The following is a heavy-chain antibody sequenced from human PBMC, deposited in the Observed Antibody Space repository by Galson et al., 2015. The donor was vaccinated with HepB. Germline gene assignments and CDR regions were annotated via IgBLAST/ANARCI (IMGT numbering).Heavy chain of an antibody. J-gene: IGHJ5*01. D-gene: IGHD1-20*01. CDR1: GYTFSSFG. V-gene: IGHV1-18*01. CDR3: ARDRYNYSPPDS. Sequence: SVKVSCTASGYTFSSFGISWVRQAPGQGLEWMGWISAYNGNTNYAQKFKGRVTITTDTSTNTVYMEMRSLRSDDAAVFYCARDRYNYSPPDSWGQGTLVTVSS. CDR2: ISAYNGNT.